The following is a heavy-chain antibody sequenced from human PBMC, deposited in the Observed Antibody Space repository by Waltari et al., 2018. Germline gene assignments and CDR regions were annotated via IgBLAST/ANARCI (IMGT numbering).Heavy chain of an antibody. CDR3: APYCSSTSCYQWFEI. J-gene: IGHJ3*02. V-gene: IGHV1-2*06. Sequence: QVQLVQSGAGVKKPGASVKVSSKASTYTVTGYYLHWGRRAPGQGLEWMGRINHIGGGTNYAQKFKGRVTMTSDTSISSAYMGLSRLRSDDTAVYYWAPYCSSTSCYQWFEIWGQGTMVTVSS. CDR1: TYTVTGYY. CDR2: INHIGGGT. D-gene: IGHD2-2*01.